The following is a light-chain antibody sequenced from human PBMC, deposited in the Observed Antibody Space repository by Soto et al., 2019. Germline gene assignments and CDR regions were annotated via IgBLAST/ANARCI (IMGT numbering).Light chain of an antibody. V-gene: IGKV1-5*03. J-gene: IGKJ1*01. CDR2: RAS. CDR1: QGISTW. Sequence: DIQITQSPPTLSASVGDRVTITCRASQGISTWLAWYQQKPGKAPQLLIYRASSLESGVPSRFSGSGSGTEFTLTINSLQPDDFATYYCQQYTENWTFGQGTKVEIK. CDR3: QQYTENWT.